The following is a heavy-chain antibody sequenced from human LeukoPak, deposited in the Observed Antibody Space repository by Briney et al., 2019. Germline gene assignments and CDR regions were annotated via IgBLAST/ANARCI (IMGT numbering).Heavy chain of an antibody. J-gene: IGHJ4*02. Sequence: GGSLRLSCAASGFTFSSYSMNWVRQAPGKGLEWVSSISSSSSYIYHADSVKGRFTISRDNAKNSLYLQMNSLRAEDTAVYYCARAKQAAGNRYFDYWGQGTLVTVSS. V-gene: IGHV3-21*01. CDR2: ISSSSSYI. CDR3: ARAKQAAGNRYFDY. D-gene: IGHD6-13*01. CDR1: GFTFSSYS.